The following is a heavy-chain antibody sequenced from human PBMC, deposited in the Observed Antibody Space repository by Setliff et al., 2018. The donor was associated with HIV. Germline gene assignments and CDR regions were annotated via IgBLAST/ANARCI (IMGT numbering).Heavy chain of an antibody. CDR1: GYTFSDYY. V-gene: IGHV1-3*01. CDR2: INAGNGDT. Sequence: GASVKVSCKASGYTFSDYYLHWVRQAPGQAIEWMGWINAGNGDTKYSQKFQGRVTFTWDTSASTAYMELSSLRSEDTALYYCARDHIAARSVDYWGQGTLVTVSS. CDR3: ARDHIAARSVDY. D-gene: IGHD6-6*01. J-gene: IGHJ4*02.